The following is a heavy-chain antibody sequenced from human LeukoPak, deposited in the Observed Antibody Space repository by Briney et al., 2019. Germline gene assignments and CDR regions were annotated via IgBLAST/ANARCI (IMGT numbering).Heavy chain of an antibody. V-gene: IGHV3-23*01. J-gene: IGHJ5*02. CDR2: ISGSGGST. D-gene: IGHD3-9*01. CDR1: GFTFSSYA. CDR3: VKSDRLRYFDWLLYA. Sequence: GGSLRLSCAASGFTFSSYAMSWVRQAPGKGLEWVSAISGSGGSTYYADSVKGRFTISRDNSKNTLYLQMSSLRAEDTAVYYCVKSDRLRYFDWLLYAWGQGTLVTVSS.